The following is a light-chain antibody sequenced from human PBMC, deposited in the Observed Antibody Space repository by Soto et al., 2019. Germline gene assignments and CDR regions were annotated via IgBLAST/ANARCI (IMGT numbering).Light chain of an antibody. V-gene: IGKV3-11*01. CDR3: QQRCRWPWT. J-gene: IGKJ1*01. Sequence: EIVLTQSPATLSSCPGERATLSCRASQHIWSYLAWYQQKPGQAPRLLMYDASKRATGIPARFSGSGSGTDFTLTISSLEPEDFAVYYCQQRCRWPWTFGQGTKVDIK. CDR2: DAS. CDR1: QHIWSY.